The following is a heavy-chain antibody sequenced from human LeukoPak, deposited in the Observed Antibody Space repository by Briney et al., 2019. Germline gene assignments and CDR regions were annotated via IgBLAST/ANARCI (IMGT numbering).Heavy chain of an antibody. CDR1: GFTFSIYA. CDR2: MSYHGIDK. V-gene: IGHV3-30-3*01. D-gene: IGHD2/OR15-2a*01. CDR3: ARDQYEGICPDS. J-gene: IGHJ5*01. Sequence: GRSLRLSCAASGFTFSIYALHWVRQAPGKGLEWVAVMSYHGIDKYYADSVEGRFTISRDNAKNSLYLQMNSLRAEDTALYYCARDQYEGICPDSWGQGTLVTVSS.